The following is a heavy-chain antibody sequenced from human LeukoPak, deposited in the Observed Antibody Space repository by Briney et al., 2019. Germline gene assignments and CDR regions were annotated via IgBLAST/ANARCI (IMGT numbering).Heavy chain of an antibody. D-gene: IGHD2-2*01. Sequence: SETLSLTCTVSGYSISSGYYWGWIRQPPGKGLGWIGTIYDSGSTYYNPSLKSRVTISVDTSKSQLSLKLTSVTAADTAVYYCARVRGYCSSTICYRYYFDYWGQGALVTVSS. CDR1: GYSISSGYY. V-gene: IGHV4-38-2*02. CDR3: ARVRGYCSSTICYRYYFDY. CDR2: IYDSGST. J-gene: IGHJ4*02.